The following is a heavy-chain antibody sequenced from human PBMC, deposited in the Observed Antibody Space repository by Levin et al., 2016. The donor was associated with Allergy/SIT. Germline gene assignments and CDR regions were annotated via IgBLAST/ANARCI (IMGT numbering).Heavy chain of an antibody. CDR2: IIPILGIA. CDR1: GGTFSSYA. V-gene: IGHV1-69*04. J-gene: IGHJ4*02. CDR3: ARDPHPPKGWNPHLYYFDY. Sequence: SVKVSCKASGGTFSSYAISWVRQAPGQGLEWMGRIIPILGIANYAQKFQGRVTITADKSTSTAYMELSSLRSEDTAVYYCARDPHPPKGWNPHLYYFDYWGQGTLVTVSS. D-gene: IGHD1-1*01.